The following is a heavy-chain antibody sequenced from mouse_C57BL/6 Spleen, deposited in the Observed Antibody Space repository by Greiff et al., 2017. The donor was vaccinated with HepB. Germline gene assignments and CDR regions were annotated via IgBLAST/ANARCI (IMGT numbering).Heavy chain of an antibody. CDR2: IWSDGST. V-gene: IGHV2-6-1*01. D-gene: IGHD2-5*01. Sequence: VQLQQSGPGLVAPSQSLSITCTVSGFSLTSYGVHWVRQPPGKGLEWLVVIWSDGSTTYNSALKSRLSISKDNSKSQVFLKMNSLQTDDTAMYYCARHVKDYSNYGAMDYWGQGTSVTVSS. CDR3: ARHVKDYSNYGAMDY. J-gene: IGHJ4*01. CDR1: GFSLTSYG.